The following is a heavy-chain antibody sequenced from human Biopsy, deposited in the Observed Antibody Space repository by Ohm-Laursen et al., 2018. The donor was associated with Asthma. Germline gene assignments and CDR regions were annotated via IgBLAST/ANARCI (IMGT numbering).Heavy chain of an antibody. CDR3: ARDGPELPTELDY. CDR1: GFTFGDYW. Sequence: SLRLSCAASGFTFGDYWMGWIRQAPGKGLEWVSFIDSRSFSTTYADSAKGRFTISRDNAKNSLYLQMNSLRAEDTAVYYCARDGPELPTELDYWGPGTLVTVSS. V-gene: IGHV3-11*06. CDR2: IDSRSFST. J-gene: IGHJ4*02. D-gene: IGHD1-14*01.